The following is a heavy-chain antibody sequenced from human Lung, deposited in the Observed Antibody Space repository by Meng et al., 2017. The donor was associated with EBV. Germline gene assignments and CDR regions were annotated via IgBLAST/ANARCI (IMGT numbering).Heavy chain of an antibody. D-gene: IGHD2-21*02. J-gene: IGHJ4*02. Sequence: QGQLVQCGAEVMRPGASVKVSCKASGYPFSSYVFTWVRQAPGQGLEWLGWISTYNDNPKYAQKVQGRVTMTADTSTSTAYMELRSLTSDDTAVYYCARDLWPHIVVVTAPSEFWGQGTLVTVSS. CDR3: ARDLWPHIVVVTAPSEF. V-gene: IGHV1-18*01. CDR1: GYPFSSYV. CDR2: ISTYNDNP.